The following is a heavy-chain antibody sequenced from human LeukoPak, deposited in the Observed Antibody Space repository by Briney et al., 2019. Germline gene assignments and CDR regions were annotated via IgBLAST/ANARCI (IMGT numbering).Heavy chain of an antibody. CDR3: ATGPRSDFWSGLFDY. CDR2: FDPEDGET. V-gene: IGHV1-24*01. Sequence: ASGKVSCKVSGYTLTELSMHWVRQAPGKGLEWMGGFDPEDGETIYAQKFQGRVTMTEDTSTDTAYMELSSLRSEDTAVYYCATGPRSDFWSGLFDYWGQGTLVTVSS. D-gene: IGHD3-3*01. CDR1: GYTLTELS. J-gene: IGHJ4*02.